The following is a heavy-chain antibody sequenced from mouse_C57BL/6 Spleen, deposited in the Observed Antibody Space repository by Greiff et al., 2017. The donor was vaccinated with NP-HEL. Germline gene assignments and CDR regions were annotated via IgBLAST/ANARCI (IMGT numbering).Heavy chain of an antibody. CDR3: ARDDYLAY. CDR2: IYPRSGNT. J-gene: IGHJ3*01. V-gene: IGHV1-81*01. D-gene: IGHD2-4*01. Sequence: VQGVESGAELARPGASVKLSCKASGYTFTSYGISWVKQRTGQGLEWIGEIYPRSGNTYYNEKFKGKATLTADKSSSTAYMELRSLTSEDSAVYFCARDDYLAYWGQGTLVTVSA. CDR1: GYTFTSYG.